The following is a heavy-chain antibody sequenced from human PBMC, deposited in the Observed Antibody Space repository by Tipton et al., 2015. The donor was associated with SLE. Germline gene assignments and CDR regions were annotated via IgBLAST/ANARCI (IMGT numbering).Heavy chain of an antibody. V-gene: IGHV3-53*04. CDR3: ARGASFAGNFDY. J-gene: IGHJ4*02. CDR1: GFTVGSNH. CDR2: IYSAGST. Sequence: SLRLSCAASGFTVGSNHMSWVRQAPGKGLEWVSVIYSAGSTYHADSVKGRFTISRHNSKNTLYLQMNSLRAEDTAVYYCARGASFAGNFDYWGQGTLVTVSS.